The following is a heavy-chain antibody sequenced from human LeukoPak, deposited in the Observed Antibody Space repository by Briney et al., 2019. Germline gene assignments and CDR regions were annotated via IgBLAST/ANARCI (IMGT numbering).Heavy chain of an antibody. Sequence: SETLSLTCAVYGGSFSDYYWNWIRQPPGKGLEWIGEINHSGITNYNPSLKSRVTMSVDTFKNQFSLTLSSVTAADTAVYYCARVQDFETRGYYLGYWGHGTLVTVSS. J-gene: IGHJ4*01. D-gene: IGHD3-22*01. CDR2: INHSGIT. CDR3: ARVQDFETRGYYLGY. CDR1: GGSFSDYY. V-gene: IGHV4-34*01.